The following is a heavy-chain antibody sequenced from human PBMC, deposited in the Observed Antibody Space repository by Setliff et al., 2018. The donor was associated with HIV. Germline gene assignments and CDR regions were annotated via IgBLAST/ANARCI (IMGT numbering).Heavy chain of an antibody. Sequence: GESLKISCAASGFTFGNAWMSWVRQAPGKGLEWVGRIKSKTDGGTTDYAAPVKGRFTISRDDSKNTLYLQMNSLKTEDTAVYYCTTEEHPTYYYDSSGLAHRFSPDYWGQGTLVTSPQ. CDR1: GFTFGNAW. CDR2: IKSKTDGGTT. D-gene: IGHD3-22*01. V-gene: IGHV3-15*01. J-gene: IGHJ4*02. CDR3: TTEEHPTYYYDSSGLAHRFSPDY.